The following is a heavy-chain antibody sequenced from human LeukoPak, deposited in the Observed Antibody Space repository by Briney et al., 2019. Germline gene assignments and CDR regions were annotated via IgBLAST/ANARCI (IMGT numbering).Heavy chain of an antibody. CDR2: IYYSGST. V-gene: IGHV4-39*02. Sequence: SETLSLTCIVSGGSISSSSYYWGWIRQPPGKGLEWIGSIYYSGSTYYNPSLKSRVTISVDTSKNQFSLKLSSVTAADTAVYYCARDYIWGSYRRPMPFDYWGQGTLVTVSS. J-gene: IGHJ4*02. D-gene: IGHD3-16*02. CDR3: ARDYIWGSYRRPMPFDY. CDR1: GGSISSSSYY.